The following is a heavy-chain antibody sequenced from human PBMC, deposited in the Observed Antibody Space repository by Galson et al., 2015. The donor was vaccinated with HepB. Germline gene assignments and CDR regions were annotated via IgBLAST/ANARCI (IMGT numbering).Heavy chain of an antibody. Sequence: SLRLSCAASGFTFGDYAMSWFRQAPGKGLEWVGFIRSKAYGGTTEYAASVKGRFTISRDDSKSIAYLQMNSLKTEDTAVYYCTGTNGGWLQLRGWYFDLWGRGTLVTVSS. J-gene: IGHJ2*01. D-gene: IGHD5-24*01. V-gene: IGHV3-49*03. CDR3: TGTNGGWLQLRGWYFDL. CDR2: IRSKAYGGTT. CDR1: GFTFGDYA.